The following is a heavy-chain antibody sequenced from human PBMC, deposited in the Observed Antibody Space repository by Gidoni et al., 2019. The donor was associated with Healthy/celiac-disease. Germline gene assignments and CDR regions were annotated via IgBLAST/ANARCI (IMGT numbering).Heavy chain of an antibody. CDR2: ISSSSSYI. CDR1: GFPFSSYS. CDR3: ARASLGELSFPKRNGMDV. D-gene: IGHD3-16*02. V-gene: IGHV3-21*01. J-gene: IGHJ6*02. Sequence: EVQLVESGGGLVKPGGSLRLSCAASGFPFSSYSLNWVRQAPGKGLEWVSSISSSSSYIYYADSVKGRFTISRDNAKNSLYLQMNSLRAEDTAVYYCARASLGELSFPKRNGMDVWGQGTTVTVSS.